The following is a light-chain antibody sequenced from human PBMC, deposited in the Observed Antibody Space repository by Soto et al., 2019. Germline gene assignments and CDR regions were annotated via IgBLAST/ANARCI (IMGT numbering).Light chain of an antibody. V-gene: IGKV3-11*01. J-gene: IGKJ5*01. CDR1: QSVSSY. CDR2: DAS. Sequence: EIVLTQSPATLSLSPGERATLSCRASQSVSSYLAWYQQKPGQAPRLLIYDASNRATGIPARFSGSGSGTAFTHTISSLEPEDFAVYYCQQRSNWPITFGQGTRLEIK. CDR3: QQRSNWPIT.